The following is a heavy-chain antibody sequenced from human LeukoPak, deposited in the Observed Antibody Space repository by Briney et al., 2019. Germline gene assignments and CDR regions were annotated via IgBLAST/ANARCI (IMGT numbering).Heavy chain of an antibody. J-gene: IGHJ4*02. V-gene: IGHV3-64D*06. CDR1: GFTFSSYA. CDR3: VKYSSGWYYDY. CDR2: ISSNGGST. D-gene: IGHD6-19*01. Sequence: GGSLRRSCAASGFTFSSYAMHWVRQAPGKGLEYVSAISSNGGSTYYANSVKGRFTISRDNSKNTLYLQMSSLRTEDTAVYYCVKYSSGWYYDYWGQGTLVTVSS.